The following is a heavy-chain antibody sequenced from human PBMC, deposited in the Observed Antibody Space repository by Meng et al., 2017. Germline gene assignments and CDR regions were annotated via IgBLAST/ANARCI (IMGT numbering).Heavy chain of an antibody. D-gene: IGHD6-19*01. CDR1: GFTFSSYW. V-gene: IGHV3-7*04. Sequence: GESLKISCAASGFTFSSYWMSWVRQAPGKGLEWVANIKQDGSEKYYVDSVKGRFTISRDNAKNSLYLQMNSLRAEDTAVYYCARGYVWYSSGWYFGYWGQGTLVTVSS. J-gene: IGHJ4*02. CDR2: IKQDGSEK. CDR3: ARGYVWYSSGWYFGY.